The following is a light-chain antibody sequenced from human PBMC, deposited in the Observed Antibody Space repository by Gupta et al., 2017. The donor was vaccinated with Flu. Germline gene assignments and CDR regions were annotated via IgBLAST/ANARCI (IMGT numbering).Light chain of an antibody. CDR1: SSNIGAGYD. CDR3: QYYDSSLSGWV. J-gene: IGLJ3*02. CDR2: GNS. V-gene: IGLV1-40*01. Sequence: QSVLTQPPSVSGAPGQRVTISCTGSSSNIGAGYDVHWYQQLPGTAPKLLIYGNSNRPSGVPDRFSGSKSGTSASLAINGLQAEDEAEYYCQYYDSSLSGWVFGGGTKLTVI.